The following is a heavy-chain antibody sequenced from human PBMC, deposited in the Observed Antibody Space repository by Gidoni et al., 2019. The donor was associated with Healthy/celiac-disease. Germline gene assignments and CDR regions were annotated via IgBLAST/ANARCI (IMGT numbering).Heavy chain of an antibody. D-gene: IGHD2-15*01. Sequence: EVQLVESGGGLVKPGGSLRLSCAASGFTFSRCGMNWVRQAPGKVLEWVSSISSSSSYIYYADSVKGRFTISRDNAKNSLYLQMNSLRAEDTAVYYCARSRIDIVVVTISGMDVWGQGTTVTVSS. J-gene: IGHJ6*02. CDR1: GFTFSRCG. V-gene: IGHV3-21*06. CDR3: ARSRIDIVVVTISGMDV. CDR2: ISSSSSYI.